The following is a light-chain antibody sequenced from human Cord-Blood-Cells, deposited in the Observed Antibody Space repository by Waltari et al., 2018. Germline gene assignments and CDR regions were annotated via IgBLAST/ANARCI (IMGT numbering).Light chain of an antibody. CDR2: VVS. CDR3: SSYTSSSTV. CDR1: SSNVGGYNF. J-gene: IGLJ2*01. V-gene: IGLV2-14*03. Sequence: QSAMPPPAPVPGSPRPSITTSSTATSSNVGGYNFFSWYQHPPGKATKLIIYVVSRRPAGSSHLFSGSKSGKTASLTFSGHHAEDEANYYCSSYTSSSTVFGGGTKLTVL.